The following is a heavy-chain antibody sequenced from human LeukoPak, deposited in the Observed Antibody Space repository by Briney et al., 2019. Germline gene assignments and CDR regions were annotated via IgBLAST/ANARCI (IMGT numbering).Heavy chain of an antibody. J-gene: IGHJ6*02. CDR3: ARDRFYDSSGYPFLYYYYGMDV. CDR2: ISYDGSNK. V-gene: IGHV3-30-3*01. D-gene: IGHD3-22*01. CDR1: GFTFSSYA. Sequence: GRSLRLSCAASGFTFSSYAMHWVRQAPGKGLEWVAVISYDGSNKYYADSVKGRFTISRDNSKNTLYLQMNSLRAEDTAVYYCARDRFYDSSGYPFLYYYYGMDVWGQGTTVTASS.